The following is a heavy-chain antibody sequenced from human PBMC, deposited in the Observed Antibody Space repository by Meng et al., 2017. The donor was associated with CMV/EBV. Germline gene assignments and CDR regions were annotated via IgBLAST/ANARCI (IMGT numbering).Heavy chain of an antibody. CDR2: ISSSGSTI. Sequence: LSLTCAASGFTFSDYYMSWIRQAPGKGLEWVSYISSSGSTIYYADSVKGRFTISRDNAKNSLYLQMNSLRVEDTAVYYCARGGRYYGSGSYYKDWFDPWGQGTLVTVSS. CDR3: ARGGRYYGSGSYYKDWFDP. CDR1: GFTFSDYY. D-gene: IGHD3-10*01. V-gene: IGHV3-11*01. J-gene: IGHJ5*02.